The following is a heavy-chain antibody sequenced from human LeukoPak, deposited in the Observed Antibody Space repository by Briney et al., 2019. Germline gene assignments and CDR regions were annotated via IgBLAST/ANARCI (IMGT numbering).Heavy chain of an antibody. J-gene: IGHJ5*02. D-gene: IGHD2-2*01. Sequence: SVKVSCKASGGTFSSYAISWVRQAPGQGLEWMGGIIPIFGTANYAQKFQGGVTITADKSTSTAYMELSSLRSEDTAVYYCARWGLLGYCSSTSCYAVDNWFDPWGQGTLVTVSS. V-gene: IGHV1-69*06. CDR3: ARWGLLGYCSSTSCYAVDNWFDP. CDR1: GGTFSSYA. CDR2: IIPIFGTA.